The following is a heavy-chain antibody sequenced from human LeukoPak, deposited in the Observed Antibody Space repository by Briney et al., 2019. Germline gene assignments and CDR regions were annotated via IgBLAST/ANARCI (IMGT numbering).Heavy chain of an antibody. CDR3: AKAGVRYFDSSGLYAFDF. CDR1: GGSISSTGYC. D-gene: IGHD3-22*01. J-gene: IGHJ3*01. Sequence: RPTETLSLTCAVSGGSISSTGYCWAWIRQPPGKGLEWIGTIYYSGSTYHNTSLKSRITMSVDTSRNQFSLKLSSVDAADTAVYYCAKAGVRYFDSSGLYAFDFWGQGTTVTASS. CDR2: IYYSGST. V-gene: IGHV4-39*01.